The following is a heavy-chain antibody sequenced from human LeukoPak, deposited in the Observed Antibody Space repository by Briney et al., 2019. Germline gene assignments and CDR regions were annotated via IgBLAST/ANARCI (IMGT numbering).Heavy chain of an antibody. CDR2: IFYTGST. CDR1: GGSISSHY. Sequence: SETLSLTCTVSGGSISSHYWSWIRQPPGKGLEWIGYIFYTGSTNYNPSLKSRVTISVDTSKKQFSLKLSSVTAADTAVYYCARGLSASYYGSGSPYYFDHWGQGILVTVSS. V-gene: IGHV4-59*11. J-gene: IGHJ4*02. D-gene: IGHD3-10*01. CDR3: ARGLSASYYGSGSPYYFDH.